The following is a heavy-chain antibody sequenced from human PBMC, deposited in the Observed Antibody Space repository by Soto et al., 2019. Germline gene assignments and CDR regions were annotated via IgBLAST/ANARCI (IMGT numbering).Heavy chain of an antibody. CDR1: GFTFSSYG. CDR2: ISYDGSNK. D-gene: IGHD6-19*01. Sequence: GGSLRLSCAASGFTFSSYGMHWVRQAPGKGLEWVAVISYDGSNKYYADSVKGRFTISRDNSKNTLYLQMNSLRAEDTAVYYCAKFIRDSSGWHLRRDYGMDVWGQGTTVTVSS. J-gene: IGHJ6*02. V-gene: IGHV3-30*18. CDR3: AKFIRDSSGWHLRRDYGMDV.